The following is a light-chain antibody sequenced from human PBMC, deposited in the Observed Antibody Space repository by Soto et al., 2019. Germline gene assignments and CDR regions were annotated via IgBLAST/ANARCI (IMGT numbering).Light chain of an antibody. CDR1: QSLLHSNGYNY. Sequence: DVVITQSPLSLPVTPGEPGSISCRSSQSLLHSNGYNYLDWYLQKPGQSPQLLIYLGSNRASGVPDRFSGSGSGTDFTLKISRVEAEDVGVYYCMQALQTPTFGQGTRLEIK. CDR3: MQALQTPT. CDR2: LGS. J-gene: IGKJ5*01. V-gene: IGKV2-28*01.